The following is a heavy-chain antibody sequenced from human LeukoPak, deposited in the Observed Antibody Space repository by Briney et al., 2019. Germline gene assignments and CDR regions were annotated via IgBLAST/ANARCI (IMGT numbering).Heavy chain of an antibody. J-gene: IGHJ6*02. CDR3: ARDGKHIAVPGVRYPMDV. CDR2: LNAANGNS. Sequence: ASVTVSCKASGYTLTSFAMRWVRQAPGQRLEWMGRLNAANGNSQYSQKFQDRVTITSDSSANTAYMEFSSLRSEDSAVYYCARDGKHIAVPGVRYPMDVWGQGTTVTVS. D-gene: IGHD6-19*01. CDR1: GYTLTSFA. V-gene: IGHV1-3*01.